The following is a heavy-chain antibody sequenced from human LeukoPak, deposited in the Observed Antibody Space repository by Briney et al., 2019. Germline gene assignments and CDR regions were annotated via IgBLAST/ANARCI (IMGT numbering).Heavy chain of an antibody. V-gene: IGHV1-69*02. D-gene: IGHD3-22*01. CDR2: IIPILGIA. J-gene: IGHJ4*02. CDR3: AKLIYYYDSSGYLPDSDY. CDR1: GGTFSSYT. Sequence: SVKVSCKASGGTFSSYTISWVRQAPGQGLEWMGRIIPILGIANYAQKFQGRVTITADKSTSTAYMELSSLRSEDTAVYYCAKLIYYYDSSGYLPDSDYWGQGTLVTVSS.